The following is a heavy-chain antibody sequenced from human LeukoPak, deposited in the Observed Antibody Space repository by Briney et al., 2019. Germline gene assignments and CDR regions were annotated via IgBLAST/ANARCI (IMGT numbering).Heavy chain of an antibody. V-gene: IGHV4-34*01. D-gene: IGHD2-2*01. J-gene: IGHJ6*02. CDR2: INHSGST. Sequence: PSETLSLTCAVYGGSFSGYYWSWIRQPPGKGLEWIGEINHSGSTNYNPSLKSRVTLSVDTSKNQFSLKLSSVTAADTAVYYCARGPGIVVVPAAIPPNYYGMDVWGQGTTVTVSS. CDR1: GGSFSGYY. CDR3: ARGPGIVVVPAAIPPNYYGMDV.